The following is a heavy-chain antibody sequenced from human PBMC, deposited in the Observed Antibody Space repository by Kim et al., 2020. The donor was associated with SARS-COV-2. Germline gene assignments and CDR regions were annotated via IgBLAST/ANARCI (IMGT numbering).Heavy chain of an antibody. J-gene: IGHJ4*01. V-gene: IGHV4-61*01. CDR3: ARNPRNWDSSGYYFDY. D-gene: IGHD3-22*01. CDR1: GGSVSSGSYY. CDR2: IYYSGST. Sequence: SETLSLTCTVSGGSVSSGSYYWSWIRQPPGKGLEWIGYIYYSGSTNYNPSLKSRVTISVDTSKNQFSLKLSSVTAADTAVYYCARNPRNWDSSGYYFDY.